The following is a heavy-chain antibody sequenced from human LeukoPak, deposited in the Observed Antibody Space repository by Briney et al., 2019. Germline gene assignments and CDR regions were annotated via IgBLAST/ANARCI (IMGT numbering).Heavy chain of an antibody. CDR2: INWKTGNG. J-gene: IGHJ2*01. CDR3: TKRAARWQFDL. Sequence: GRSLRLSCAVSGFNFDDYAMHWVRQAPGRGLEWVSGINWKTGNGIYADSVKGRFTISRDNAKNSLYLQMSSLRAEDTALYYCTKRAARWQFDLWGRGTLLTVSS. CDR1: GFNFDDYA. V-gene: IGHV3-9*01. D-gene: IGHD5-24*01.